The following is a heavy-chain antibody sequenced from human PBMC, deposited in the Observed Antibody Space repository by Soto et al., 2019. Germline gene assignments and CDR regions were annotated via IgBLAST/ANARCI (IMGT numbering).Heavy chain of an antibody. CDR2: IITFFGRT. V-gene: IGHV1-69*13. CDR1: GGTFSSYA. D-gene: IGHD2-15*01. Sequence: ASVKVSCKASGGTFSSYAFNWVRQARGQGLEWMGGIITFFGRTNYAQKFQGRLTITADASTNIVYMELSGLRSEDTAVYSCAGIPATRSLEASWFDPWGQGTQVTVSS. CDR3: AGIPATRSLEASWFDP. J-gene: IGHJ5*02.